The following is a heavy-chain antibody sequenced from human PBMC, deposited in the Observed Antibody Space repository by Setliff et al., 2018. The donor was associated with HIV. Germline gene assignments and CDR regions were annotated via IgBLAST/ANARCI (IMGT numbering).Heavy chain of an antibody. D-gene: IGHD3-3*02. CDR3: ARGRALGV. J-gene: IGHJ3*01. CDR1: GYSISSGYY. CDR2: IYHSGST. Sequence: PSETLSLTCAVSGYSISSGYYRVWIRQPPGKVLEWIGTIYHSGSTYYNPSLKSRVTISVDTSKNQFSLKLSSVPAADTAVYYCARGRALGVWGQGTMVTVSS. V-gene: IGHV4-38-2*01.